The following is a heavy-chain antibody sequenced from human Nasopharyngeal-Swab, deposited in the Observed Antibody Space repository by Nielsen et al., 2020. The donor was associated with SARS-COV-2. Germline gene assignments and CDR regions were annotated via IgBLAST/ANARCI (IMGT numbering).Heavy chain of an antibody. V-gene: IGHV3-9*01. D-gene: IGHD3-22*01. CDR3: AKVDYDSSGYDY. J-gene: IGHJ4*02. Sequence: VGPATGKGLEWVSGISWNSGSIGYADSVKGRFTISRDNAKNSLYLQMNSLRAEDTALYYCAKVDYDSSGYDYWGQGTLVTVSS. CDR2: ISWNSGSI.